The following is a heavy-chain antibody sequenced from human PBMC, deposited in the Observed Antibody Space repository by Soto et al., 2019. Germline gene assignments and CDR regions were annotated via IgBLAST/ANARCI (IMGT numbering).Heavy chain of an antibody. CDR3: ARDDATHCGDDCYRYFYYGMDV. J-gene: IGHJ6*02. CDR2: IIPTLGTT. Sequence: QVQLVQSGTEVKTPGSSVKVSCKASGGSFSKFAINWVRQAPGQGLEWMGGIIPTLGTTDYAHKFQGRVTITADEATRTAYMELSGLRSEDTAVYYCARDDATHCGDDCYRYFYYGMDVWGQGTTVTVYS. CDR1: GGSFSKFA. V-gene: IGHV1-69*01. D-gene: IGHD2-21*02.